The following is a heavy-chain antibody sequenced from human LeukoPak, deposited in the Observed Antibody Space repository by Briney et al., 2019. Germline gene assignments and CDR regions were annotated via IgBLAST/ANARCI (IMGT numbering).Heavy chain of an antibody. CDR1: GYTFTSYD. D-gene: IGHD3-10*01. Sequence: ASVKVSCKASGYTFTSYDINWVRQATGQGLEWMGGTIPIFGTGKHAQKFQGRVTITADESTSTAYMELSSLRSEDTAVYYCSGIDETIWFGDRDKGAFDIWGQGTMVTVSS. V-gene: IGHV1-69*13. J-gene: IGHJ3*02. CDR2: TIPIFGTG. CDR3: SGIDETIWFGDRDKGAFDI.